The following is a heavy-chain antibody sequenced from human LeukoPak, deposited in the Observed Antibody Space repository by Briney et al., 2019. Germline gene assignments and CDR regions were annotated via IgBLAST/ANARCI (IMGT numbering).Heavy chain of an antibody. CDR1: GGSISSDY. CDR3: ARAKYTTLPSAFDV. D-gene: IGHD1-1*01. J-gene: IGHJ3*01. CDR2: IYISGNA. Sequence: SETLSLTCTVSGGSISSDYWTWIRQPAGKGLEWIWRIYISGNAYYNPSLKSRVTMSLDTSKNRFSLNLSSVTAADTAVYYCARAKYTTLPSAFDVWGQGTMVTVSS. V-gene: IGHV4-4*07.